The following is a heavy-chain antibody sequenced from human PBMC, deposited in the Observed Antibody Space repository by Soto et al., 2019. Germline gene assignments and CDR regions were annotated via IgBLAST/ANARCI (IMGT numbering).Heavy chain of an antibody. CDR1: GYTFTSYY. CDR2: INRSDGTT. J-gene: IGHJ4*02. D-gene: IGHD3-10*01. CDR3: ARDWEFGY. V-gene: IGHV1-46*01. Sequence: GAAGNVCCKASGYTFTSYYIHWLRQAPGPALEWMGLINRSDGTTVDPQKFQGRVTMTRDTSTSTVYMVLSSLRSEDTAVYYCARDWEFGYWGQGTLVTVSS.